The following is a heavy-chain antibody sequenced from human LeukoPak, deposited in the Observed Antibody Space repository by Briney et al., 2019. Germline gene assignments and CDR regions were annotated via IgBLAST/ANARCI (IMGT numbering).Heavy chain of an antibody. V-gene: IGHV3-23*01. CDR2: ISGSGGST. CDR1: GFTFSGYA. J-gene: IGHJ6*02. D-gene: IGHD3-22*01. Sequence: GGSLRLSCAASGFTFSGYAMSWVRQAPGKGLEWVSAISGSGGSTYYADSVKGRFTISRDNSKNTLYLQMNSLRAEDTAVYYCAGGAEYYDSSGYYYIDYYGMDVWGQGTTVTVSS. CDR3: AGGAEYYDSSGYYYIDYYGMDV.